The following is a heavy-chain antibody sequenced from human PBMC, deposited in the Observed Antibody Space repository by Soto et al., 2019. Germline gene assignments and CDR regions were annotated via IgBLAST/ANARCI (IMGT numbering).Heavy chain of an antibody. V-gene: IGHV6-1*01. CDR1: GDSVSSNRAS. Sequence: SQTLSLTCAISGDSVSSNRASWNWIRQSPSRGLEWLGRTYYRSKWYNDYAVSVKSRITINPDTSKNQFSLQLNSVTPDDTAVYYCAIAAALAGVPSWFDPWGQGTLVTVSS. CDR3: AIAAALAGVPSWFDP. J-gene: IGHJ5*02. D-gene: IGHD6-13*01. CDR2: TYYRSKWYN.